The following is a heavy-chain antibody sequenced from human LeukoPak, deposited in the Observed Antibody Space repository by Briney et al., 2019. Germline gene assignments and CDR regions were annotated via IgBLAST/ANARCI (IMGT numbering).Heavy chain of an antibody. V-gene: IGHV1-8*03. CDR1: GYTFTDYD. D-gene: IGHD1-14*01. CDR3: ARGVFVETNTAFDI. J-gene: IGHJ3*02. Sequence: ASVKVSCKTSGYTFTDYDIHWVRQAPGQGLEWMGWINPNSANTNYAQKLQGRVTLTRDTPLSIAYMELSSLTSEDAAVYFCARGVFVETNTAFDIWGQGTLVAVSS. CDR2: INPNSANT.